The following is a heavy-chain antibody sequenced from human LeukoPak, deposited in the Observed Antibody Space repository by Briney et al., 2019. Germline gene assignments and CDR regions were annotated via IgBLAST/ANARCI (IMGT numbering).Heavy chain of an antibody. CDR1: GGSISSGGYY. CDR3: ARTPQYGSGSYYNLIDY. Sequence: SETLSLTCTVSGGSISSGGYYWSWIRQHPGKGLEWIGYIYYSGSTYYNPSLKSRVTISVDTSKNQFSLKLSSVTAADTAVYYCARTPQYGSGSYYNLIDYWGQGTLVTASS. CDR2: IYYSGST. D-gene: IGHD3-10*01. J-gene: IGHJ4*02. V-gene: IGHV4-31*03.